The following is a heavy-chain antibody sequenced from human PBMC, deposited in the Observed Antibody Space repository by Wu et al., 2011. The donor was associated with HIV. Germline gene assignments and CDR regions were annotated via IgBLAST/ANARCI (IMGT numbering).Heavy chain of an antibody. J-gene: IGHJ6*03. CDR1: GGTFSSYA. CDR3: ARDSTVTRIRLYYYYMDV. CDR2: IIPLFGTA. D-gene: IGHD4-17*01. Sequence: QVQLVQSGAEVKKPGSSLKVSCKASGGTFSSYAISWVRQAPGQGLQWMGGIIPLFGTAHYAQKFQGRVTLTADKSTSTAYMELSSLRSEDTAVYYCARDSTVTRIRLYYYYMDVWGKGTNGHRLL. V-gene: IGHV1-69*14.